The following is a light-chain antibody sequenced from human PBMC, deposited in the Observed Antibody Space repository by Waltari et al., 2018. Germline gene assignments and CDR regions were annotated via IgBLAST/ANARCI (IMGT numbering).Light chain of an antibody. CDR1: QSISNY. CDR3: QQSYNTPRA. CDR2: AAS. Sequence: DIQMTQSPSSLSASVGDRVTLTCRASQSISNYLNWYQQKPGKAPKLLIYAASSWQSGVPSRFSGSGSGTDFTLTISSLQPEDFATYYCQQSYNTPRAFGQGTKVEIK. V-gene: IGKV1-39*01. J-gene: IGKJ1*01.